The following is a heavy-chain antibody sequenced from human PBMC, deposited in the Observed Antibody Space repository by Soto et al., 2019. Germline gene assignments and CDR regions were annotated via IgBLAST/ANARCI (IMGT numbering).Heavy chain of an antibody. CDR1: GGTFSSYA. V-gene: IGHV1-69*01. CDR3: ARRPLNQWFGELLDY. D-gene: IGHD3-10*01. CDR2: IIPIFGTA. J-gene: IGHJ4*02. Sequence: QVQLVQSGAEVKKPGSSVKVSCKASGGTFSSYAISWVRQAPGQGLEWMGGIIPIFGTANYAQKFQGRVKITADESTSTAFMELGRLGSEDTAVYYCARRPLNQWFGELLDYWGQGTLVTVSS.